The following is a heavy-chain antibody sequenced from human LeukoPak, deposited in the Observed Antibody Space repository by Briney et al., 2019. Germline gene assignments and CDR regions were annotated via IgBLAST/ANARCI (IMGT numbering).Heavy chain of an antibody. Sequence: GGSLRLSCAASGFTFSSYSMNWVRQAPGKGLEWVSSISSSSSYICYADSVKGRFTISRDNAKNSLYLQMNSLRAEDTAVYYCARGRYDSSGYRGGTENWGQGTMVTVSS. CDR3: ARGRYDSSGYRGGTEN. V-gene: IGHV3-21*01. D-gene: IGHD3-22*01. CDR1: GFTFSSYS. J-gene: IGHJ3*01. CDR2: ISSSSSYI.